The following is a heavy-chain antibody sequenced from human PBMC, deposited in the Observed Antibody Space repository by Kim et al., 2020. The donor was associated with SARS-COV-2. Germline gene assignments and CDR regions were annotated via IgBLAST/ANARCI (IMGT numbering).Heavy chain of an antibody. CDR3: ARSTLYGSGMGGWFDP. CDR2: IYYSGST. CDR1: GGSISSYY. J-gene: IGHJ5*02. Sequence: SETLSLTCTVSGGSISSYYWSWIRQPPGKGLEWIGYIYYSGSTNYNPSLKSRVTISVDTSKNQFSLKLSSVTAADTAVYYCARSTLYGSGMGGWFDPWGQGTLVTVSS. D-gene: IGHD3-10*01. V-gene: IGHV4-59*08.